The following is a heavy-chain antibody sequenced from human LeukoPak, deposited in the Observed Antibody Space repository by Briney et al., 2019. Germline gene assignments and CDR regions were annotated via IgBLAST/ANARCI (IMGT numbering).Heavy chain of an antibody. CDR3: ARGGEAYCGDDCYSTDY. Sequence: ASVKVSCKASGYTFTAYYMHWVRQAPGQGLEWMGRINPNSGGTNYAQKFQGRVTMTRDTSISTAYMELSRLRSDDTAVYYCARGGEAYCGDDCYSTDYWGQGTLVTVSP. V-gene: IGHV1-2*06. CDR2: INPNSGGT. CDR1: GYTFTAYY. J-gene: IGHJ4*02. D-gene: IGHD2-21*02.